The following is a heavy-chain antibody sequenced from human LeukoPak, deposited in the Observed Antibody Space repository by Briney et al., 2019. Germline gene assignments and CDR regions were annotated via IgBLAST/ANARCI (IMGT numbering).Heavy chain of an antibody. D-gene: IGHD3-16*01. Sequence: GGSLRLSCAASGFTFSSYSMNWVRQAPEKGLEWVSYISSSSSTIYYADSVKGRFTISRDNAKNSLYLQMNSLRAEDTAVYYCAREWRGIGHAAFDIWGQGTMVTVSS. CDR1: GFTFSSYS. CDR3: AREWRGIGHAAFDI. CDR2: ISSSSSTI. V-gene: IGHV3-48*04. J-gene: IGHJ3*02.